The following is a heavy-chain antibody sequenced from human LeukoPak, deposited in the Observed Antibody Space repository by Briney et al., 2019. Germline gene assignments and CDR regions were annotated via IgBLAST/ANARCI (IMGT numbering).Heavy chain of an antibody. Sequence: GGSLRLSCAASGFTFSSYWMSWVRQAPGKGLEWVANIKQDGSDKYYVDSVKGRFTISRDNAKNSLYLQMNSLRAEDTAVYYCARDENSSGWYSLANWFDHWGQGTLVTVSS. D-gene: IGHD6-19*01. J-gene: IGHJ5*02. CDR3: ARDENSSGWYSLANWFDH. V-gene: IGHV3-7*01. CDR1: GFTFSSYW. CDR2: IKQDGSDK.